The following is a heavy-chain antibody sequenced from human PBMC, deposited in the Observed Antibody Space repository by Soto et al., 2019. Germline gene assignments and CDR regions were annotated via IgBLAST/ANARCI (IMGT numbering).Heavy chain of an antibody. V-gene: IGHV4-31*03. CDR3: ARRDIVRGVTQFDY. CDR1: GGSISSGGYY. CDR2: IYYSGST. D-gene: IGHD3-10*01. J-gene: IGHJ4*02. Sequence: QVQLQESGPGLVKPSQTLSLTCTVSGGSISSGGYYWSWIRQHPGKGLEWIGYIYYSGSTYYNPSLKGRVTNSLDTSKNQFSLKLGSVTATDTAVYYWARRDIVRGVTQFDYWGQGTLVTVSS.